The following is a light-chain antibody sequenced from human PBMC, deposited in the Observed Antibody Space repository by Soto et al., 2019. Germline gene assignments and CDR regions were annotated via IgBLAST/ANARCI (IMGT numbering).Light chain of an antibody. J-gene: IGKJ4*01. CDR3: QQCRLYPLT. CDR2: SAS. CDR1: QALSNY. V-gene: IGKV1-9*01. Sequence: IHVTHSVSFLCASVGDTVTITCRASQALSNYLAWYQQKPGKAPDLLIYSASTLQSGVPSRFSGSGSETEFSLTIRALQPEDFATYYCQQCRLYPLTFGGGTKVDVK.